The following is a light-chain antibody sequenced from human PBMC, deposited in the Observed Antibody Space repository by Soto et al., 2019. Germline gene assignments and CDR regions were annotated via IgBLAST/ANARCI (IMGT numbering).Light chain of an antibody. V-gene: IGKV3-15*01. Sequence: KLLTQSPGTLSLSPGERATLFCRASQSLSSSLAWYQQKSGKAPRLIIYGTSMRATGVPVRFSGSGSVTDFTPTISSLQSEDFGVYVCQQYDNWPWTFGQGTKVEMK. CDR2: GTS. J-gene: IGKJ1*01. CDR1: QSLSSS. CDR3: QQYDNWPWT.